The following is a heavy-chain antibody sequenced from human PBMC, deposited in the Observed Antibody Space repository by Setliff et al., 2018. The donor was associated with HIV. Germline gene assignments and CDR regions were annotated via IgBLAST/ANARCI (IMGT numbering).Heavy chain of an antibody. CDR1: GFTFSSYT. J-gene: IGHJ6*03. CDR2: ISSSSYYI. Sequence: GGSLRLSCAASGFTFSSYTMNWVRQAPGKGLEWVSSISSSSYYIYYADSVKGRFTISRDNAKNYLVLQMNSLRAEDTAVYYCARGPTTVTNYYYYYMDVWGKGTTVTVSS. CDR3: ARGPTTVTNYYYYYMDV. D-gene: IGHD4-17*01. V-gene: IGHV3-21*01.